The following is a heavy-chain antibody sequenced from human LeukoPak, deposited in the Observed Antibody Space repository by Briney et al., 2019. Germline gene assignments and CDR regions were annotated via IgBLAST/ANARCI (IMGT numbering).Heavy chain of an antibody. CDR3: AKDWENAFDY. CDR2: IWYDGSNK. Sequence: GGSLRLSCAASGFTFSSYGMHWVRQAPGKGLEWVAVIWYDGSNKYYVDSVKGRFTISRDNSKNTLYLQMNGLRAEDTAVYYCAKDWENAFDYWGQGTLVTVSS. J-gene: IGHJ4*02. V-gene: IGHV3-33*06. D-gene: IGHD1-26*01. CDR1: GFTFSSYG.